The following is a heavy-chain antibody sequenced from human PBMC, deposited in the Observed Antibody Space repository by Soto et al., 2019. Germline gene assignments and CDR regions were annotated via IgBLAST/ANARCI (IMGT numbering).Heavy chain of an antibody. Sequence: TLSLTCTVSGGSISSYYWSWIRQPPGKGLEWIGYIYYSGSTNYNPSLKSRVTISVDTSKNQFSLKLSSVTAADTAVYYCARATYSSGWYYFDYWGQGTLVTVSS. D-gene: IGHD6-19*01. CDR1: GGSISSYY. V-gene: IGHV4-59*12. CDR2: IYYSGST. J-gene: IGHJ4*02. CDR3: ARATYSSGWYYFDY.